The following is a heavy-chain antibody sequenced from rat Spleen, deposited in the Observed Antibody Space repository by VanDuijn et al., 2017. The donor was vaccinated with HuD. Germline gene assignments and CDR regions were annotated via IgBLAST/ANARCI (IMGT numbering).Heavy chain of an antibody. Sequence: EVQLVESGGGLVQPGGAMKLSCAASELTFNNYWMTWIRQAPGKGLEWVASISNSGGNTYFPDSVKGRFSSSRDNAKSTLYLQIDSLRAEDTATYYCARPGNWYCFDYWGQGDMVTVSS. CDR2: ISNSGGNT. CDR3: ARPGNWYCFDY. D-gene: IGHD5-1*01. V-gene: IGHV5-31*01. J-gene: IGHJ2*01. CDR1: ELTFNNYW.